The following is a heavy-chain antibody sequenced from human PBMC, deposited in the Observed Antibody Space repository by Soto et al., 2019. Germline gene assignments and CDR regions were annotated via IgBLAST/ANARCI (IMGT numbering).Heavy chain of an antibody. J-gene: IGHJ4*02. Sequence: ASVKLSCKASGYTFNRDAIQWVRQAPGQRLEWMGWINAGNGNTKYSQKFQGRVTITRDTSATTAYMELSSLRSEDTAVYYCARSIVVVTALDYWGQGTLVTVSS. CDR1: GYTFNRDA. CDR2: INAGNGNT. CDR3: ARSIVVVTALDY. V-gene: IGHV1-3*01. D-gene: IGHD2-21*02.